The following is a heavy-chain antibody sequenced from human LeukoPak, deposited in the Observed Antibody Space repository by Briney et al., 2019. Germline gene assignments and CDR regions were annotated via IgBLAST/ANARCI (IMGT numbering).Heavy chain of an antibody. CDR2: ITTGDGNT. CDR1: GFTFSSYT. CDR3: ARDAGRNVLRYFDWLFDDPYFDY. J-gene: IGHJ4*02. D-gene: IGHD3-9*01. V-gene: IGHV3-23*01. Sequence: GGSLRLSCTASGFTFSSYTMTWVRQAPGKGLKWVSTITTGDGNTYYADSVKGRFTVSRDDSKNTLYLQMNSLRAEDTAVYYCARDAGRNVLRYFDWLFDDPYFDYWGQGTLVTVSS.